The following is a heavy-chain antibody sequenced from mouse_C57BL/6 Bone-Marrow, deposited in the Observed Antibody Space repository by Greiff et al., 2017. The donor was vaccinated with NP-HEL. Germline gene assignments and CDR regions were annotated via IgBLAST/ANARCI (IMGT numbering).Heavy chain of an antibody. V-gene: IGHV1-15*01. J-gene: IGHJ2*01. Sequence: VKLVESGAELVRPGASVTLSCKASGYTFTDYEMHWVKQTPVHGLEWIGAIDPETGGTAYNQKFKGKAILTADKSSSTAYMELRSLTSEDSAVYYCTTGTYYFDYWGQGTTLTVAS. D-gene: IGHD4-1*01. CDR1: GYTFTDYE. CDR3: TTGTYYFDY. CDR2: IDPETGGT.